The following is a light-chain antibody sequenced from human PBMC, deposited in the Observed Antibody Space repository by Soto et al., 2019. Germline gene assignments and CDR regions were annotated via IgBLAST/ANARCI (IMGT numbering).Light chain of an antibody. CDR1: QSVSSW. CDR2: DVS. CDR3: QQYNSYPWT. Sequence: DIQMTQSPYIQSASVGDRVTITCRASQSVSSWLAWYQQKPGKAPKLLIFDVSSLERGVPSRFTGSGSGTEFTLTISSLQPDDLATYYCQQYNSYPWTFGQGTKVDIK. J-gene: IGKJ1*01. V-gene: IGKV1-5*01.